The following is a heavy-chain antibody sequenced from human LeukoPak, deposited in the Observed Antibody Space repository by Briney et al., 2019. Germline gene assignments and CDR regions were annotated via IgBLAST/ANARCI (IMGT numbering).Heavy chain of an antibody. CDR2: IYHSGSA. CDR1: GFSISSGYY. V-gene: IGHV4-38-2*02. D-gene: IGHD3-22*01. CDR3: ARDRGYYDTSGYYGDAFDI. J-gene: IGHJ3*02. Sequence: SETLSLTCTVSGFSISSGYYWGWIRQPPGKGLEWIGDIYHSGSAYYNPSLKSRVTLSVDTSKNQFSLNLTSVTAADTAVYYCARDRGYYDTSGYYGDAFDIWGQGTKVTVSS.